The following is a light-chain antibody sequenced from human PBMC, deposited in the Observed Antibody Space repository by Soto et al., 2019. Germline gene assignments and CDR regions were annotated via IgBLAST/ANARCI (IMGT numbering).Light chain of an antibody. Sequence: QSGLTQPRPVSGSPGHSVPISRPGTSSEIGGYNYVSWYQQHPRKAPKLVIHDVSPRPSGIPDRFSGSKSGRTASLTISGLQAEDEADSHRCPHGAANVYAYFVFVNGTTITAL. CDR2: DVS. CDR3: CPHGAANVYAYFV. J-gene: IGLJ1*01. V-gene: IGLV2-11*01. CDR1: SSEIGGYNY.